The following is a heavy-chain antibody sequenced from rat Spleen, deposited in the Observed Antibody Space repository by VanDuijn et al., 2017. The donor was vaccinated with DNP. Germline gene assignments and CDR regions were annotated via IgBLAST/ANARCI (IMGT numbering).Heavy chain of an antibody. CDR2: IGSAAYAP. CDR3: VRHEDSSSHIYGFAY. Sequence: EVQLVESGGGLVQPGRSLKLSCAASGFTFSAYYMAWVRQAPAKGLEWVAYIGSAAYAPYYGDSVKGRFTISRDNAKNTQYLQMDSLRSEDTATYYCVRHEDSSSHIYGFAYWGHGTLVTVSS. V-gene: IGHV5S13*01. CDR1: GFTFSAYY. J-gene: IGHJ3*01. D-gene: IGHD1-2*01.